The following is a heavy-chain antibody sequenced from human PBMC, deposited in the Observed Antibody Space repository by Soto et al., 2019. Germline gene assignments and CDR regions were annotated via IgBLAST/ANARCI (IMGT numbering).Heavy chain of an antibody. D-gene: IGHD3-22*01. CDR3: ARHYYPNPKLKYYFYYGLDV. J-gene: IGHJ6*02. CDR2: INSDGSST. V-gene: IGHV3-74*01. Sequence: LRLSCAASGFTFSSYWMHWVRQAPGKGLVWVSRINSDGSSTGYADSVKGRFTISVDKTTSTAYLQWSSLKASDTAMYYCARHYYPNPKLKYYFYYGLDVWGQGTTVTVSS. CDR1: GFTFSSYW.